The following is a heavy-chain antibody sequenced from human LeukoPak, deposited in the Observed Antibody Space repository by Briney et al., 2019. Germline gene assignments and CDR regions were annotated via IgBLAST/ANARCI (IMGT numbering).Heavy chain of an antibody. CDR2: IYSGGST. D-gene: IGHD2-21*02. J-gene: IGHJ4*02. CDR1: GFTVSSNY. V-gene: IGHV3-53*01. Sequence: GGSLRLSCAASGFTVSSNYMSWVRQAPGKGLEWVSVIYSGGSTYYADSVKGRFAISRDNSKNTLYRQMKSLRVEDTAVYYCTRVSTLAYCGGDCYSDYWGQGTLVTVSS. CDR3: TRVSTLAYCGGDCYSDY.